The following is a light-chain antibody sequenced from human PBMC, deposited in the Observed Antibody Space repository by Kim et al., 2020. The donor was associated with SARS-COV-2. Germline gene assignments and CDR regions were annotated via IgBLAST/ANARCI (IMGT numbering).Light chain of an antibody. V-gene: IGLV3-19*01. CDR3: NSRDSSGNHLGV. Sequence: SELTQDPAVSVALGQTVRITCQGDSLRSYYASWYQQKPGQAPVLVIYGKNNRPSGIPDRFSGSSSGNTASLTITGAQAEDEADYYCNSRDSSGNHLGVFG. CDR2: GKN. CDR1: SLRSYY. J-gene: IGLJ2*01.